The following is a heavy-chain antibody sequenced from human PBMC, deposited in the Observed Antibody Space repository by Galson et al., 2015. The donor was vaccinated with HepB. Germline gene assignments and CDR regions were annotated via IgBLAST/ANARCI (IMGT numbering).Heavy chain of an antibody. CDR2: IYPGDSDT. Sequence: QSGAEVKKPGESLKISCKGSGYSFTSYWIGWVRQMPGKGLEWMGIIYPGDSDTRYSPSFQGQVTISADKSISTAYLQWSSLKASDTAMYYCARRARFGRWLQPQNWYFDLWGRGTLVTVSS. D-gene: IGHD5-24*01. J-gene: IGHJ2*01. CDR3: ARRARFGRWLQPQNWYFDL. CDR1: GYSFTSYW. V-gene: IGHV5-51*01.